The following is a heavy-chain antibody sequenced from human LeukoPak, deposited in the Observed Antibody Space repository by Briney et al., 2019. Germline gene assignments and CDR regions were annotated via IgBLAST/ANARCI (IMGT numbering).Heavy chain of an antibody. Sequence: GSLRLSCAASGFTFSSYSMNWVRQAPGKGLEWVSYISSSSSTIYYTDSVKGRFTISRDNAKNSLNLQMNSLRDEDTAVYYCARDRVGRDVWGQGTTVTVSS. V-gene: IGHV3-48*02. CDR2: ISSSSSTI. CDR1: GFTFSSYS. D-gene: IGHD3-10*01. CDR3: ARDRVGRDV. J-gene: IGHJ6*02.